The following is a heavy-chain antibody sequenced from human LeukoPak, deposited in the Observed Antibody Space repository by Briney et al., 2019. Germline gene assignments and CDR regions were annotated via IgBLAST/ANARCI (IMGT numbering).Heavy chain of an antibody. CDR3: ATSVLSHLGAYSIAARPSWFDP. J-gene: IGHJ5*02. Sequence: SETLSLTCTVSGGSVSSGSYYWSWIRQPPGKGLEWIGYIYYSGSTNYNPSLKSRVTISVDTSKNQFSLKLSSVTAADTAVYYCATSVLSHLGAYSIAARPSWFDPWGQGTLVTVSS. CDR1: GGSVSSGSYY. V-gene: IGHV4-61*01. CDR2: IYYSGST. D-gene: IGHD6-6*01.